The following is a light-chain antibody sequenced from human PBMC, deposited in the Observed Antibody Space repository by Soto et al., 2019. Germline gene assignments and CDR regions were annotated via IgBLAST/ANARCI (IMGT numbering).Light chain of an antibody. V-gene: IGKV3-15*01. CDR2: GAS. Sequence: PGERATLSCRASQSVSSNLAWYQQKPGQAPRLLIYGASTRATGIPVRFSGSGSGTEFTLTISSLQSEDFAVYYCHQYDDGPYTFGQGTKVDIK. J-gene: IGKJ2*01. CDR1: QSVSSN. CDR3: HQYDDGPYT.